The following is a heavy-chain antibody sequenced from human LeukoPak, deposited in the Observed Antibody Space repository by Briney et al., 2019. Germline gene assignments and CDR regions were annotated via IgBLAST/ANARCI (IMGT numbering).Heavy chain of an antibody. J-gene: IGHJ6*03. CDR1: GGSISSGSYC. Sequence: PSQTLSLTCTVSGGSISSGSYCWSWIRQPAGKGLEWIGRIYTSGSTNYNPSLKSRVTISVDTSKNQFSLKLSSVTAADTAVYYCARVIVVVPAARASPGVYYMDVWGKGTTVTVSS. D-gene: IGHD2-2*01. CDR2: IYTSGST. V-gene: IGHV4-61*02. CDR3: ARVIVVVPAARASPGVYYMDV.